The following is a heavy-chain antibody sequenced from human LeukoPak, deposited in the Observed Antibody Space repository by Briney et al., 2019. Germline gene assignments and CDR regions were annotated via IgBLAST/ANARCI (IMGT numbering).Heavy chain of an antibody. D-gene: IGHD2-15*01. Sequence: PPETLSLTRTLSRGSLNIYYWSWIRQPPGKGLEWVGYIYYSGSTNYNPSLKSRVTISVDTSKNQFSLKLSSVTAADTAVYYCARYYCSGGICYHFDYWGQGTLVTVSS. J-gene: IGHJ4*02. V-gene: IGHV4-59*01. CDR3: ARYYCSGGICYHFDY. CDR2: IYYSGST. CDR1: RGSLNIYY.